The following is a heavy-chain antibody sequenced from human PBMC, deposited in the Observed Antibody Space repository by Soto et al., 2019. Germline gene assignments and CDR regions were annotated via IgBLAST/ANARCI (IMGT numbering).Heavy chain of an antibody. D-gene: IGHD5-18*01. CDR3: ARGGFGYSYGSRYYFDY. J-gene: IGHJ4*02. CDR2: INAGNGNT. Sequence: ASVKVSCKASGYTFTSYAMHWVRQAPGQRLEWMGWINAGNGNTKYSQKFQGRVTITRDTSASTAYMELSSLRSEDTAVYYCARGGFGYSYGSRYYFDYWGQGTLVTVSS. V-gene: IGHV1-3*01. CDR1: GYTFTSYA.